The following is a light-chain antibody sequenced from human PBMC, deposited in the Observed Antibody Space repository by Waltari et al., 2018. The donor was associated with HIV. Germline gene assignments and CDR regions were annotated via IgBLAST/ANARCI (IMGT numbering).Light chain of an antibody. CDR1: SREVGGDDS. Sequence: QSALTHPRSVSGSPVQSVTISCTGTSREVGGDDSVSWYLQHPGKVPKLIIYEVIKRPSGVPDRFSGSKSGNTASLTISGLQTEDEADYFCCSYAGTYTYVLFGGGTKLTVL. CDR3: CSYAGTYTYVL. V-gene: IGLV2-11*01. J-gene: IGLJ3*02. CDR2: EVI.